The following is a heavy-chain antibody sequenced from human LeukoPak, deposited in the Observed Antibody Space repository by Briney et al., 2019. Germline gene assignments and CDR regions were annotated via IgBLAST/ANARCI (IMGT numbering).Heavy chain of an antibody. CDR2: IIPIFGTA. CDR1: GCTFSSYA. J-gene: IGHJ4*02. Sequence: ASVKVSCKASGCTFSSYAISWVRQAPGQGLEWMGGIIPIFGTANYAQKFQGRVTITADESTSTAYIELSSLRSEDTAVYYCAREGRYYYASSGYCPFDYWGQGALVTVSS. V-gene: IGHV1-69*13. D-gene: IGHD3-22*01. CDR3: AREGRYYYASSGYCPFDY.